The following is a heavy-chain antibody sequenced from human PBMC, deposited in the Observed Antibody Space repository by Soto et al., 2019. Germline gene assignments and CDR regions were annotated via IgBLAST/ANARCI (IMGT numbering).Heavy chain of an antibody. V-gene: IGHV4-34*01. J-gene: IGHJ4*02. CDR3: ARGWGRIFDY. CDR2: INHSRST. CDR1: GGSFSGYY. D-gene: IGHD7-27*01. Sequence: SETLSLTCAVYGGSFSGYYWSWIRQPPGKGPEWIGEINHSRSTNYNPSLKSRVTISVDTSKNQFSLKLSSVTAADTAVYYCARGWGRIFDYWGQGTLVTVSS.